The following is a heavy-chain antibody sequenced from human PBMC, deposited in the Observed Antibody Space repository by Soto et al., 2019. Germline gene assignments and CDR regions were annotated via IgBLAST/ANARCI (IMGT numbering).Heavy chain of an antibody. Sequence: GGSLRLSFAASGFAFSNCAMHWVRQAPGKGLEWVSSISTSIDATCYAYSVKVRFTISRDDSNNTMYLQMNSLRADDSAVYYCAKDRTVGPRNFDXWGRVTQVAVSX. CDR1: GFAFSNCA. D-gene: IGHD3-3*01. J-gene: IGHJ4*02. CDR2: ISTSIDAT. V-gene: IGHV3-23*01. CDR3: AKDRTVGPRNFDX.